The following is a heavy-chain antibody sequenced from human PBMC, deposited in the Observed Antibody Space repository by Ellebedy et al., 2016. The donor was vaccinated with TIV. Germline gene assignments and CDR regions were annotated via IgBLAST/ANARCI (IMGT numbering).Heavy chain of an antibody. CDR2: IKQRGVEM. D-gene: IGHD1-26*01. CDR1: GFTFSDFW. CDR3: ARGPQYPWERRGGFES. V-gene: IGHV3-7*04. Sequence: GESLKISCLASGFTFSDFWIHWVRQPPGKRPEWVANIKQRGVEMNYLDSVKDRFTISRDDSKNSAYLQMNSLRVEDTAVYYCARGPQYPWERRGGFESWGPGTVVTVSS. J-gene: IGHJ4*02.